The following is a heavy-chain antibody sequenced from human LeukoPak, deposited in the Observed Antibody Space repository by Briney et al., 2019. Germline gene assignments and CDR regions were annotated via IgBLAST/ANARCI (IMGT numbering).Heavy chain of an antibody. CDR3: ARGTTVTTVFMFDAFDI. V-gene: IGHV4-59*01. D-gene: IGHD4-17*01. Sequence: SETLSLTCTVAGGSISSYYWSWIRQPPGKGLEWIGYIYYSGSTNYSPSLKSRVTISVDTSKNQFSLKLSSVTAADTAVYYCARGTTVTTVFMFDAFDIWGQGTMVTVSS. CDR1: GGSISSYY. J-gene: IGHJ3*02. CDR2: IYYSGST.